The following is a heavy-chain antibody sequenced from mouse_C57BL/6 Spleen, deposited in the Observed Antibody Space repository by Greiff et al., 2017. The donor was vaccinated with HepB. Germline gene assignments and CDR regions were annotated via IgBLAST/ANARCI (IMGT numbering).Heavy chain of an antibody. Sequence: DVKLVESGGGLVKPGGSLKLSCAASGFTFSDYGMHWVRQAPEKGLEWVAYISSGSSTIYYADTVKGRFTISRDNAKNTLFLQMTSLRSEDTAMYYCARPLYYYGSSIFAYWGQGTLVTVSA. V-gene: IGHV5-17*01. CDR2: ISSGSSTI. CDR3: ARPLYYYGSSIFAY. D-gene: IGHD1-1*01. CDR1: GFTFSDYG. J-gene: IGHJ3*01.